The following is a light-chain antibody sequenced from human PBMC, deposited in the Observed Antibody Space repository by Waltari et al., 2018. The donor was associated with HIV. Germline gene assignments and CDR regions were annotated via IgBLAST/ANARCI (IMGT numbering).Light chain of an antibody. J-gene: IGLJ3*02. CDR2: EVI. CDR3: CSYVTGSTPHWV. Sequence: QSALTQPASVSGSPGQSITISCSGPTTSVWTYNRVSWYQQRPGQAPKLMIYEVIKRPSGVSNRFSGSKSGNTASLTISGLQAEDEATYYCCSYVTGSTPHWVFGGGTKLTVL. V-gene: IGLV2-23*02. CDR1: TTSVWTYNR.